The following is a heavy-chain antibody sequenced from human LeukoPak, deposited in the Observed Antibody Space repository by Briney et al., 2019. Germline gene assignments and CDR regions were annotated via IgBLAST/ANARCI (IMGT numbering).Heavy chain of an antibody. CDR3: AKDVGGLSLYHWFDP. D-gene: IGHD3-16*02. V-gene: IGHV3-30*18. CDR2: ISYDGSNK. J-gene: IGHJ5*02. Sequence: GGPLRLSCAASGFTFSSYGMHWVRQAPGKGLEWVAVISYDGSNKYYADSVKGRFTISRDNSKNTLYLQMNSLRAEDTAVYYCAKDVGGLSLYHWFDPWGQGTLVTVSS. CDR1: GFTFSSYG.